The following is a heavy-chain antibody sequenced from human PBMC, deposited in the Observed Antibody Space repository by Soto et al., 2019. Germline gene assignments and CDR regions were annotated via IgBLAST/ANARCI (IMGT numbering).Heavy chain of an antibody. CDR1: GFTFSSYW. Sequence: GGALRLSCEAFGFTFSSYWMRWVRQAPGKGLVWVSRINSDGSSTSYADSVKGRFTISRDNAKNTLYLQMNSLRAEDTAVYYCARAGARGSYRPSADFDYWGQGTLVTVSS. V-gene: IGHV3-74*01. D-gene: IGHD3-16*02. J-gene: IGHJ4*02. CDR2: INSDGSST. CDR3: ARAGARGSYRPSADFDY.